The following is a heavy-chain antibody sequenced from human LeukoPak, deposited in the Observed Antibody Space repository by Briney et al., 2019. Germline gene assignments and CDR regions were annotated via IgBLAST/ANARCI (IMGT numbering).Heavy chain of an antibody. CDR1: GFTFDDYA. CDR3: AKGSRGERGYFDY. V-gene: IGHV3-9*01. CDR2: ISWNSGGI. Sequence: PGGSLRLSCAASGFTFDDYAMHWVRQAPGKGLEWVSGISWNSGGIAYADSVKGRFTISRDNAKNSLYLQMNSLRAEDTALYYCAKGSRGERGYFDYWGQGTLVTVSS. J-gene: IGHJ4*02. D-gene: IGHD3-10*01.